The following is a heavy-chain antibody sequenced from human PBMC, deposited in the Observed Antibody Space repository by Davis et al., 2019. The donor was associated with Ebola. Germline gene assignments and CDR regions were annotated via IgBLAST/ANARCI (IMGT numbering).Heavy chain of an antibody. Sequence: GESLKISCKGSGYSFITYWIGWVRQMPGKGLEWMGIIYPGDSHITYSPSFQGQVTISADKSISTAYLQWSRLEASDTAMYYCARSYCSSISCDDDTLDYYYGMDVWGQGTTVTVSS. J-gene: IGHJ6*02. V-gene: IGHV5-51*01. D-gene: IGHD2-2*01. CDR3: ARSYCSSISCDDDTLDYYYGMDV. CDR2: IYPGDSHI. CDR1: GYSFITYW.